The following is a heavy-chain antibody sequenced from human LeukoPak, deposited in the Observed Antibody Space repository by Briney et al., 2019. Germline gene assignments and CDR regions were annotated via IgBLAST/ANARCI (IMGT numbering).Heavy chain of an antibody. D-gene: IGHD4-17*01. J-gene: IGHJ6*03. Sequence: PGGSLRLSCAASGFTFDDYAMHWVRQAPGKGLEWVSGISWNSGSIGYADSVKGRFTISRDNAKNSLYLQMNSLRAEDTALYYCARGYGDYVRKAEFYLYYYMDDWGKGTTVTVSS. CDR2: ISWNSGSI. V-gene: IGHV3-9*01. CDR3: ARGYGDYVRKAEFYLYYYMDD. CDR1: GFTFDDYA.